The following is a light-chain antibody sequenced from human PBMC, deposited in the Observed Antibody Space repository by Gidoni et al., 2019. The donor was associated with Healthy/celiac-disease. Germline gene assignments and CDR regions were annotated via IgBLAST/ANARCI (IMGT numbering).Light chain of an antibody. CDR2: DAS. CDR1: QSVSSY. J-gene: IGKJ3*01. V-gene: IGKV3-11*01. Sequence: EIVLTQSPATLSLSPGERATLSCRASQSVSSYLAWYQQNPGQAPRLLIYDASNRATGIPARFSGSGSGTDFTRTISSLEPEYFAVYYCQQRSNWPPFTFGPGTKVDIK. CDR3: QQRSNWPPFT.